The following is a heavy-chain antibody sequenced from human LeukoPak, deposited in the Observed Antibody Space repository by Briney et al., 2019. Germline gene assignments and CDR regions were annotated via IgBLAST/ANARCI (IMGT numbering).Heavy chain of an antibody. Sequence: SVKVSCKVSRGTFSSYAISWVRQAPGQGLEWMGGDIPIFGTANYAQKFRGRVTITADESTSTAYMELSSLRSEDTAVYYCARDLRRYDSSGYYSWGQGTLVTVSS. CDR3: ARDLRRYDSSGYYS. D-gene: IGHD3-22*01. CDR2: DIPIFGTA. J-gene: IGHJ4*02. V-gene: IGHV1-69*13. CDR1: RGTFSSYA.